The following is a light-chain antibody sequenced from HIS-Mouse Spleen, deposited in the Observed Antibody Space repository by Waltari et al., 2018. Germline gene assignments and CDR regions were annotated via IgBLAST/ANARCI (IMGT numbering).Light chain of an antibody. V-gene: IGLV1-40*01. CDR1: SPNIGAGYD. Sequence: QSVLTQPPSVSVAPGQGATISCTWGSPNIGAGYDVHWDQQLTGTAPKRLISGNSNRPSGVPDRLSGSKSGTSASLAITGLQAEDEADYYCQSYDSSLSDVVFGGGTKLTVL. CDR2: GNS. CDR3: QSYDSSLSDVV. J-gene: IGLJ2*01.